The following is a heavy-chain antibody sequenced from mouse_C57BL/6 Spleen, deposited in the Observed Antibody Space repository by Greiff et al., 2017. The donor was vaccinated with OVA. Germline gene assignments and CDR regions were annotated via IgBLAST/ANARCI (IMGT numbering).Heavy chain of an antibody. CDR3: TRGGSSGFAD. J-gene: IGHJ3*01. CDR1: GYTFTDYE. CDR2: IDPETGGT. Sequence: QVQLQQSGAELVRPGASVTLSCKASGYTFTDYEMHWVKQTPVHGLEWIGAIDPETGGTAYNQKFKGKAILTADKSSSTAYMELRSLTSEDSAVYYCTRGGSSGFADWGQGTLVTVSA. V-gene: IGHV1-15*01.